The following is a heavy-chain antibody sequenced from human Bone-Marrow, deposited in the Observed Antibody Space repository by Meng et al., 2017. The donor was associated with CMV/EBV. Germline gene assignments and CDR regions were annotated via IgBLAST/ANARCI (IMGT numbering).Heavy chain of an antibody. D-gene: IGHD1-14*01. CDR3: ARENRPYWYFDL. V-gene: IGHV4-59*01. Sequence: SATLALTCTVSGGSISSYYWSWIRQPPGKGLEWIGYIYYSGSTNYNPSLKSRVTISVDTSKNQFSLKLSSVTAADTAVYYCARENRPYWYFDLWGRGTLVTVSS. J-gene: IGHJ2*01. CDR1: GGSISSYY. CDR2: IYYSGST.